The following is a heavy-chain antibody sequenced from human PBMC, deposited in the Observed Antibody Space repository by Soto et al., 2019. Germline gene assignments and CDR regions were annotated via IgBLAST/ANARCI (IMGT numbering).Heavy chain of an antibody. CDR3: ARSNTVVRGDNAFDI. Sequence: QVHLVESGGGVVQPGGSLRLSCAASGFSLSSYAMHWVRQAPGMGLGLVVVISYDGSNKYYADSVKGRFTISRDNSKNPLYLQMNSLRAEYTAVYYCARSNTVVRGDNAFDIWGQGTMVTVSS. CDR2: ISYDGSNK. V-gene: IGHV3-30-3*01. D-gene: IGHD2-15*01. CDR1: GFSLSSYA. J-gene: IGHJ3*02.